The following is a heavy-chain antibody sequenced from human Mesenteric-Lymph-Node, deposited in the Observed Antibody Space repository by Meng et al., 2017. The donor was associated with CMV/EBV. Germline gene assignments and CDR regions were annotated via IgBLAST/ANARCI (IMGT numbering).Heavy chain of an antibody. V-gene: IGHV3-48*04. Sequence: GGSLRLSCAASGFTFSSYSMNWVRQAPGKGLEWVSYISSSSSTIYYADSVKGRFTISRDNAKNSLYLQMNSLRAEDTAVYYCARIIDNDFWDGSRFDPWGHGTLVTVSS. CDR3: ARIIDNDFWDGSRFDP. D-gene: IGHD3-3*01. J-gene: IGHJ5*02. CDR1: GFTFSSYS. CDR2: ISSSSSTI.